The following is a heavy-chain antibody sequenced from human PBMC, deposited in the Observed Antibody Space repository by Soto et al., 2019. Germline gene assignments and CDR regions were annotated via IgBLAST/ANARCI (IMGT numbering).Heavy chain of an antibody. V-gene: IGHV4-4*02. CDR1: GGSISSSNW. J-gene: IGHJ4*02. CDR3: ARVGYCSGGSCYDY. CDR2: IYHSGST. Sequence: SETLSLTCAVSGGSISSSNWRSWVRQPPGKGLEWIGEIYHSGSTNYNPSLKSRVTISVDKSKNQFSLKLSSVTAADTAVYYCARVGYCSGGSCYDYWGQGTLVTVSS. D-gene: IGHD2-15*01.